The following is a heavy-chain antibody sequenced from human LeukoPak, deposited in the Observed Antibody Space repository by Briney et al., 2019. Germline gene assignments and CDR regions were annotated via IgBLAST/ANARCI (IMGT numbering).Heavy chain of an antibody. D-gene: IGHD4-17*01. CDR3: ARDPAHYGDRSFDY. V-gene: IGHV1-69*01. J-gene: IGHJ4*02. CDR2: IIPIFGTA. CDR1: GGTFSSYA. Sequence: ASVNVSCKASGGTFSSYAISWVRQAPGQGLEWMGGIIPIFGTANYAQKFQGRVTITADESTSTAYMELSSLRSEDTAVYYCARDPAHYGDRSFDYWGQGTLVTVSS.